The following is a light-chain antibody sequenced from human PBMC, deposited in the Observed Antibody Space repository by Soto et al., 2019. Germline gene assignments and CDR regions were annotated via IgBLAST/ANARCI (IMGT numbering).Light chain of an antibody. V-gene: IGKV1-8*01. CDR1: QGISSY. Sequence: AIRMTQSPSSFSASTGDRVTITCRASQGISSYLAWYQQKPGKAPKLLIYAASTLQSGVPSRFSGSGSGTDFTLTTSCLQSEDFATYYCQQYYSYPRLTFGPGTKVDIK. CDR3: QQYYSYPRLT. J-gene: IGKJ3*01. CDR2: AAS.